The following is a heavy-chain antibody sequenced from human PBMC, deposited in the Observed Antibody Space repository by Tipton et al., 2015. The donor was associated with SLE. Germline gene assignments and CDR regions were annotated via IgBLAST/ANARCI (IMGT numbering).Heavy chain of an antibody. CDR1: GGSISSYY. Sequence: TLSLTCTVSGGSISSYYWNWIRQPAGKGLEGIGRIYTSGSTNYNPSLKSRVTISVDTSKNQFSLKLSSVTAADTAVYYCARAGSSGWYGYWGQGTLVTVSS. V-gene: IGHV4-4*07. D-gene: IGHD6-19*01. J-gene: IGHJ4*02. CDR3: ARAGSSGWYGY. CDR2: IYTSGST.